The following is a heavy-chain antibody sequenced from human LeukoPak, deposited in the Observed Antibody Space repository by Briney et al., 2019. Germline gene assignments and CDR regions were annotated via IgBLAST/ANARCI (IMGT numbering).Heavy chain of an antibody. CDR2: IGFDGSKK. CDR1: GFTFVSYG. V-gene: IGHV3-30*02. J-gene: IGHJ4*02. Sequence: GGSLRLSCAASGFTFVSYGMHWVRKAPGKGLEWVAFIGFDGSKKYYADSVKGRFTISRDNSKNTLYLQMNSLRAEDTAVYFCAKDRDWNYYFDHWGQGTLVTVSS. D-gene: IGHD1-7*01. CDR3: AKDRDWNYYFDH.